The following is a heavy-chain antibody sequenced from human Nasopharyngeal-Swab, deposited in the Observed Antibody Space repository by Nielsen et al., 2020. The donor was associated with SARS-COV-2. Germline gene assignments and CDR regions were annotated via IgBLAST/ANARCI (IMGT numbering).Heavy chain of an antibody. V-gene: IGHV3-49*02. D-gene: IGHD3-3*01. CDR3: TRSQREGITIFGVVYRFDP. CDR2: IRSKAYGGTT. J-gene: IGHJ5*02. Sequence: VRQMPGKGLEWVGFIRSKAYGGTTEYAASVKGRFTISRDDSKSIAYLQMNSLKTEDTAVYYCTRSQREGITIFGVVYRFDPWGQGTLVTVSS.